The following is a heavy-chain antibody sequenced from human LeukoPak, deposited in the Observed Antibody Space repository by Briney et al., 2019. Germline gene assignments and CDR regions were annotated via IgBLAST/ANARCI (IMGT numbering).Heavy chain of an antibody. CDR2: IYNDGRA. V-gene: IGHV3-53*01. J-gene: IGHJ6*02. D-gene: IGHD3-3*01. CDR3: ARDLKDFWSGYYVYYYYGMDV. CDR1: GFTVSSNY. Sequence: GGSLRLSCAASGFTVSSNYMSWVRQAPGKGLEWVSVIYNDGRAYYADSVKGRFTISRDNSKNTLYLQMNSLRAEDTAVYYCARDLKDFWSGYYVYYYYGMDVWGQGTTVTVSS.